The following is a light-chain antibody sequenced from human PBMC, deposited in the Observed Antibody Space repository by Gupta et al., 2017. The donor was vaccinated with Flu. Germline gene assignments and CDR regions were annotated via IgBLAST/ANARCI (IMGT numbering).Light chain of an antibody. CDR2: AAS. V-gene: IGKV1-5*01. CDR3: QQYNSYLHT. CDR1: QSVFRW. Sequence: PSTLYASVGDRVTITCRASQSVFRWLAWYQQKPGRAPRLLIYAASKLEPGVSSRFSGSGVGTDFTFSISNLQPDDFATYYCQQYNSYLHTFGQGTRLQIK. J-gene: IGKJ2*01.